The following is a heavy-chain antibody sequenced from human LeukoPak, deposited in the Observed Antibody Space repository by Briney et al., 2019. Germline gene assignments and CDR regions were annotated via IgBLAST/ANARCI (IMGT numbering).Heavy chain of an antibody. Sequence: GGSLRLSCAASGFSVSSNYMSWVRQAPGKGLEWVSVIYSGGSTYYADSVKGRFTTSGDNSKNTLYLQMNSLRAEDTAVYYCARATFWSGYQRDSWYMDVWGKGTTVTVSS. CDR2: IYSGGST. CDR3: ARATFWSGYQRDSWYMDV. V-gene: IGHV3-66*02. D-gene: IGHD3-3*01. CDR1: GFSVSSNY. J-gene: IGHJ6*03.